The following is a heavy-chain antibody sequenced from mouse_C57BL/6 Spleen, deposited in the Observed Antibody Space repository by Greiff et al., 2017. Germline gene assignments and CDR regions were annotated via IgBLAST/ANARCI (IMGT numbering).Heavy chain of an antibody. Sequence: QVQLQQPGAELVMPGASVKLSCKASGYTFTSYWMHWVKQRPGQGLEWIGEIDPSDSYTNYNQKFKGKSTLTVDKSSSTAYMQLSSLTSEDSAVYYCARSPYYYGSSHFDYWGQGTTLTVSS. CDR2: IDPSDSYT. J-gene: IGHJ2*01. CDR3: ARSPYYYGSSHFDY. CDR1: GYTFTSYW. D-gene: IGHD1-1*01. V-gene: IGHV1-69*01.